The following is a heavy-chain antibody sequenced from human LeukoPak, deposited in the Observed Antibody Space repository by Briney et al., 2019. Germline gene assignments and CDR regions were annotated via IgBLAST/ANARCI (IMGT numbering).Heavy chain of an antibody. Sequence: PGGSLRLSCAASGFTFSNYAMSWVRQAPGKGLEWVSAIDSTGSSRYYADSVKGRFTFSRDNSKNTLSLQMNGLRVEDTAVYYCAIPPTGTIAASGTGAHWGQGTLVTVSS. CDR2: IDSTGSSR. CDR3: AIPPTGTIAASGTGAH. V-gene: IGHV3-23*01. J-gene: IGHJ4*02. CDR1: GFTFSNYA. D-gene: IGHD6-13*01.